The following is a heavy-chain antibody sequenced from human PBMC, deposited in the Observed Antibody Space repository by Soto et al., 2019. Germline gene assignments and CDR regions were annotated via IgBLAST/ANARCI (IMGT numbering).Heavy chain of an antibody. CDR3: TKAGYDFWSGYQEYFQH. J-gene: IGHJ1*01. V-gene: IGHV3-23*01. CDR1: GFTFNSYA. CDR2: ISGSGGST. Sequence: EVQLLESGGGLVQPGGSLRLSCAASGFTFNSYALTWVRQAPGKGLECVSNISGSGGSTYYADSVKGRFTISRDNSKNTLYQQMSSLRAEDTAIYYCTKAGYDFWSGYQEYFQHWGQGTQVTVSS. D-gene: IGHD3-3*01.